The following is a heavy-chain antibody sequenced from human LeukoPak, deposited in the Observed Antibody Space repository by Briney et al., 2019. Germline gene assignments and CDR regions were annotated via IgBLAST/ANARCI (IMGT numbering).Heavy chain of an antibody. Sequence: AGGSLRLSCAASGFTFSNYAMSWVRQAPGKGLEWVSAISGSGAYTYYADSVKGRFTISRDNSKNTLYLQMNSLRAEDTAVYYCAKDLWFGELRGTYDYWGQGTLVTFSS. CDR1: GFTFSNYA. CDR3: AKDLWFGELRGTYDY. CDR2: ISGSGAYT. V-gene: IGHV3-23*01. J-gene: IGHJ4*02. D-gene: IGHD3-10*01.